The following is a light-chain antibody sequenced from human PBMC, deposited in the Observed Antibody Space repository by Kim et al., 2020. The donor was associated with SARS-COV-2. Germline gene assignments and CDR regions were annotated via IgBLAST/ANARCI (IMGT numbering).Light chain of an antibody. CDR1: SSNIGAGYD. Sequence: QSVLTQPPSVSGAPGQRVTISCTGSSSNIGAGYDVHWYQQLPGTAPKLLIYGNSNRPSGVPDRFSGSKSGTSASLASTGLQAEDEADYYCQSYDSSLSSSVFSGG. J-gene: IGLJ2*01. CDR3: QSYDSSLSSSV. V-gene: IGLV1-40*01. CDR2: GNS.